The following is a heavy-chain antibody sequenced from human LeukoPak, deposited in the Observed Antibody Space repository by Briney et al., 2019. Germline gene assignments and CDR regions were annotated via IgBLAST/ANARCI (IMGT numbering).Heavy chain of an antibody. Sequence: PGGSLRLSCAASGFTFNNYWMSWVRQAPGKGLEWVANINKDGSEKYYVDSVKGRFTISRVNSLYLQMNSLRAEDTAVYYCARRYCSDGSCYSIDYWGQGTLVTVSS. CDR3: ARRYCSDGSCYSIDY. V-gene: IGHV3-7*01. D-gene: IGHD2-15*01. J-gene: IGHJ4*02. CDR2: INKDGSEK. CDR1: GFTFNNYW.